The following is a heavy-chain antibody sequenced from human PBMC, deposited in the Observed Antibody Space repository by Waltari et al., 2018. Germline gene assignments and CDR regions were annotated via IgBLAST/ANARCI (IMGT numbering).Heavy chain of an antibody. J-gene: IGHJ6*02. CDR3: ARDRADVGGVWPYYYHGMDV. CDR1: GFTFSDYY. CDR2: IRQTSKTI. D-gene: IGHD3-3*01. Sequence: QVHLVESGGGLVKPGGSLRLSCAASGFTFSDYYMSWFRQVPGKGLEWILYIRQTSKTIEYADSVKGRFTVSRDNGENSLYLQMSDLRGEDTALYYCARDRADVGGVWPYYYHGMDVWGQGTTVTVSS. V-gene: IGHV3-11*01.